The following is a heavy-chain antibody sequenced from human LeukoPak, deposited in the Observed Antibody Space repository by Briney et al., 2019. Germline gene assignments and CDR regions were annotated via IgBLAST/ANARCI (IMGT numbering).Heavy chain of an antibody. CDR2: IYTSGST. CDR3: ARDGPSVYFDY. CDR1: GGSISSGSYY. J-gene: IGHJ4*02. V-gene: IGHV4-61*02. Sequence: SETLSLTCTVSGGSISSGSYYWSWIRQPAGKGLEWIGRIYTSGSTNYNPSLKSRVNISRDTSKNHFSLKLDSVTAADTAVYYCARDGPSVYFDYWGQGILVTVSS.